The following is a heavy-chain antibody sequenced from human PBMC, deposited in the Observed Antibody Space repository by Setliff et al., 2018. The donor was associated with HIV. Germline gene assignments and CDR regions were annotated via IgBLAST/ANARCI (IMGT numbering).Heavy chain of an antibody. D-gene: IGHD2-2*01. Sequence: GSSVKVSCKASGYTFTSYGIGWVRQAPGQGLEWMGWISPYNGHTNYAQKLQGRVTMTTDTSTSTTYMELTSLRSDDTAVYYCARWSCGRATCYDSPYNWFDPWGQGTLVTVSS. J-gene: IGHJ5*02. CDR1: GYTFTSYG. CDR3: ARWSCGRATCYDSPYNWFDP. V-gene: IGHV1-18*01. CDR2: ISPYNGHT.